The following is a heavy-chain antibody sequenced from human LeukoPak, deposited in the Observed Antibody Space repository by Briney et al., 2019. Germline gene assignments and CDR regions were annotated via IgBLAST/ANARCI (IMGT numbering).Heavy chain of an antibody. Sequence: GGFLRLSCAASGFTFSSYAMSWVRQAPGKGLEWVSAISGSGGSTYYADSVKGRFTISRDNSKNTLYLQMNSLRAEDTAVYSYATDQVVEASFDYWGQGTLVTVSS. D-gene: IGHD3-22*01. V-gene: IGHV3-23*01. CDR2: ISGSGGST. J-gene: IGHJ4*02. CDR3: ATDQVVEASFDY. CDR1: GFTFSSYA.